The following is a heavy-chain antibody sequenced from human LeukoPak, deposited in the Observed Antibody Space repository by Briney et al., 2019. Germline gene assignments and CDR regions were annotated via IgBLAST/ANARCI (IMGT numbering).Heavy chain of an antibody. CDR3: ARESSSSWSSWFDP. J-gene: IGHJ5*02. D-gene: IGHD6-13*01. V-gene: IGHV4-4*07. CDR2: IYTSGST. CDR1: GGSISSYY. Sequence: SETLSLTCTVSGGSISSYYWSWIRQPAGKGLEWVGRIYTSGSTNYNPSLKSRVTMSVDTSKNQFSLKLSSVTAADTAVYYCARESSSSWSSWFDPWGQGTLVTVSS.